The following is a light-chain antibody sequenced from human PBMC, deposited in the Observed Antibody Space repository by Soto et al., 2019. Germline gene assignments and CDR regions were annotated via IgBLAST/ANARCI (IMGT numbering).Light chain of an antibody. CDR1: SSDVGANNY. Sequence: QSVLTQPPSASGSPGQSVTISCTGTSSDVGANNYVSWYQQHPGQAPKLIIHEVDKRPSGVPDRFSGSKSGNTASLTVSGLQAEDEAVYYCSSFAGRNDLGVFGGGTQLTVL. CDR2: EVD. J-gene: IGLJ3*02. CDR3: SSFAGRNDLGV. V-gene: IGLV2-8*01.